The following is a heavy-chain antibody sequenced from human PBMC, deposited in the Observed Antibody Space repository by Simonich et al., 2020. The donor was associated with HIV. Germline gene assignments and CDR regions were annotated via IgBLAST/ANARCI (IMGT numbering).Heavy chain of an antibody. J-gene: IGHJ1*01. D-gene: IGHD3-22*01. CDR2: IRSKAYGGTT. Sequence: EVQLVESGGGFVQPGRSLRLSCTASGFTFGDYAMSWFRQAPGKGLAWVGFIRSKAYGGTTEYAAAVKGRFTISRDDSKSIAYLQMNSLKTEDTAVYYCTRSDYDSSDYYYRYFQHWGQGTLVTVSS. CDR1: GFTFGDYA. V-gene: IGHV3-49*03. CDR3: TRSDYDSSDYYYRYFQH.